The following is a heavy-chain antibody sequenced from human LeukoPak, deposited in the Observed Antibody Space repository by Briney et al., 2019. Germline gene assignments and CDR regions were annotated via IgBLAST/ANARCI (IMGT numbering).Heavy chain of an antibody. CDR3: ARPMIVVVHDAFDI. D-gene: IGHD3-22*01. CDR2: ISTTGGST. CDR1: GFTFRSYA. Sequence: PGGSLRLSCAASGFTFRSYAMSWVRQAPGKGLEWVSVISTTGGSTNYADSVKGRFTISRDNSKNTLYLQMNSLRAEDTAVYYCARPMIVVVHDAFDIWGQGTMVTVSS. J-gene: IGHJ3*02. V-gene: IGHV3-23*01.